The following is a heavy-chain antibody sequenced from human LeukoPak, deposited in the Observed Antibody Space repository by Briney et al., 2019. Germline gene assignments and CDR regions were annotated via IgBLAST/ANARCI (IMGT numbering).Heavy chain of an antibody. Sequence: ASVKVSCKASGYTFTSYGISWVRQAPGQGLEWMGWISAYNGNTNYAQKPQGRVTMTTDTSTSTAYMELRSLRSDDTAVYYCARDSLPYYYDSSGYDYWGQGTLVTVSS. J-gene: IGHJ4*02. CDR1: GYTFTSYG. CDR3: ARDSLPYYYDSSGYDY. V-gene: IGHV1-18*01. CDR2: ISAYNGNT. D-gene: IGHD3-22*01.